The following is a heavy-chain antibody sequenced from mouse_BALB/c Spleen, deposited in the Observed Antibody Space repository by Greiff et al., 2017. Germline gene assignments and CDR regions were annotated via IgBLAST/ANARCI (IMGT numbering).Heavy chain of an antibody. CDR2: INSNGGST. J-gene: IGHJ4*01. D-gene: IGHD2-1*01. V-gene: IGHV5-6-3*01. CDR1: GFTFSSYG. Sequence: EVKLMESGGGLVQPGGSLKLSCAASGFTFSSYGMSWVRQTPDKRLELVATINSNGGSTYYPDSVKGRFTISRDNAKNTLYLQMSSLKSEDTAMYYCARDGNYEGGAMDYWGQGTSVTVSS. CDR3: ARDGNYEGGAMDY.